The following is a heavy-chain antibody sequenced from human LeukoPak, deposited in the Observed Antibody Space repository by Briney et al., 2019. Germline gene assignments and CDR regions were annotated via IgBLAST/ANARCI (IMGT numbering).Heavy chain of an antibody. CDR3: ARGEIFCSGDSCGDAFDI. CDR1: GFTFSDYY. Sequence: NAGGSLRLSCAASGFTFSDYYMSWIRQAPGKGLEWVSYISSSGSTIYYADSVKGRFTVSRDNAKNSLYLQMNSLRAEDTAVYYCARGEIFCSGDSCGDAFDIWGQGTMVTVSS. J-gene: IGHJ3*02. V-gene: IGHV3-11*04. CDR2: ISSSGSTI. D-gene: IGHD2-15*01.